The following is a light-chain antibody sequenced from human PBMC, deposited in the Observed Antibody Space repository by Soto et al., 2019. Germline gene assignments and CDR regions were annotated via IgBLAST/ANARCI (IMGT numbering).Light chain of an antibody. CDR1: QSVSRY. CDR3: QQRFSWPPT. CDR2: DTS. J-gene: IGKJ4*01. V-gene: IGKV3-11*01. Sequence: EIGLTQSPVTLSLSPGERATLSCRASQSVSRYLAWYQQKPGQAPRLVIHDTSTRATGVPDTFSGSGSGTEFTLIISTLEPEDFATYYCQQRFSWPPTFGGGTHIEIK.